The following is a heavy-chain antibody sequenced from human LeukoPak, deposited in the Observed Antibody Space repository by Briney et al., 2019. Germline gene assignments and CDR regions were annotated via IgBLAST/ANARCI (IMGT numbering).Heavy chain of an antibody. D-gene: IGHD4/OR15-4a*01. Sequence: GGSLRLSCTVSGFTVSSNSMSWVRQAPGKGLEWVSFIYSDNTHYSDSVKGRFTISRDKSKNTLYLQMSSLRAEDTAVYYCARRAGAYSHPYDYWGQGTLVTVSS. J-gene: IGHJ4*02. CDR1: GFTVSSNS. V-gene: IGHV3-53*01. CDR2: IYSDNT. CDR3: ARRAGAYSHPYDY.